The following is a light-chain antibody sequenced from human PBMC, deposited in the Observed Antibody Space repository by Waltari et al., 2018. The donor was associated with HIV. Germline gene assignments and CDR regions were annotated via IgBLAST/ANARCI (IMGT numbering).Light chain of an antibody. V-gene: IGLV2-8*01. J-gene: IGLJ2*01. CDR2: EVS. CDR3: NSYAGSNNVV. Sequence: QSALTQPPSASGSPGQSVTISCTGTSSDVGGYNYVSWYQQHPGKAPKLMIYEVSKRSSGVPDRFSGSKSGNTASLTVSGLQAEDEADYYCNSYAGSNNVVFGGGTKVTVL. CDR1: SSDVGGYNY.